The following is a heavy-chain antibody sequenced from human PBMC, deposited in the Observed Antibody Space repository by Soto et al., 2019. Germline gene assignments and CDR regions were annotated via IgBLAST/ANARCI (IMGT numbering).Heavy chain of an antibody. V-gene: IGHV4-61*01. CDR1: GGSVSSGTYY. Sequence: ETLSRTCPISGGSVSSGTYYWSWIRQPPGKGLEWIGYIHDSWSANYNPSLMGRVTISADTSKNQFSLKLRSVTAADTAVYYCAREGDPRNYHYYGMDVWGQGTTVTV. D-gene: IGHD2-21*02. CDR2: IHDSWSA. CDR3: AREGDPRNYHYYGMDV. J-gene: IGHJ6*02.